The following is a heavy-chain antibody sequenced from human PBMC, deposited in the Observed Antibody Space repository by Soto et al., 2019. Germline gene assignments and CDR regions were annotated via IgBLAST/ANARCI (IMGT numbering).Heavy chain of an antibody. V-gene: IGHV1-2*02. CDR3: ARNAWSSSPDNWFDP. Sequence: QVQLVQSGAEVKKPGASVKVSCNASGYTFTGYYMHLVRQSPGQGLEWMGWINPNSGGTNYAQKFQGRVTMTRDTSISTAYMALSRLRSDDTAVYYCARNAWSSSPDNWFDPWGQGTLVTVSS. D-gene: IGHD6-6*01. CDR1: GYTFTGYY. J-gene: IGHJ5*02. CDR2: INPNSGGT.